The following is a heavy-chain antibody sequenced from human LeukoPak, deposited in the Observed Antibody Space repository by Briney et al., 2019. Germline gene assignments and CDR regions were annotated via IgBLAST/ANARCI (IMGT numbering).Heavy chain of an antibody. V-gene: IGHV3-48*03. CDR2: ISSSGSTI. Sequence: PGGSLRLSCAASGFTFSSYEMNWVRQAPGKGLEWVSYISSSGSTIYYADSVKGRFTISRDNAENSLYLQMNSLRAEDTAVYHCAELGITMIGGVWGKGTTVTISS. CDR3: AELGITMIGGV. J-gene: IGHJ6*04. D-gene: IGHD3-10*02. CDR1: GFTFSSYE.